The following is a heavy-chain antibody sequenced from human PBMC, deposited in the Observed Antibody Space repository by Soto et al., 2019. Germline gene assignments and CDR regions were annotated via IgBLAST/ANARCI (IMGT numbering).Heavy chain of an antibody. CDR1: GLTFSGYV. CDR2: ISGNGDST. Sequence: EAQLRASVGGLVQPGGSLRLSCAASGLTFSGYVMSWVRQAPGQGLEWVSSISGNGDSTYYTDSVKGRFTISRDNSKNTRYLLMDILRAEDTAVYYCANPLSRGAHSHIGSWGQGTLVTVSS. V-gene: IGHV3-23*01. J-gene: IGHJ5*01. CDR3: ANPLSRGAHSHIGS.